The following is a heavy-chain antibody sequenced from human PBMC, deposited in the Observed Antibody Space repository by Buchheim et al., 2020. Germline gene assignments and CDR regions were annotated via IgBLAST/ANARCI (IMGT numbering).Heavy chain of an antibody. D-gene: IGHD4/OR15-4a*01. CDR2: ISSSSRYI. CDR3: ASLDDIPMVTPNWFDP. CDR1: GFTFSSYS. V-gene: IGHV3-21*01. J-gene: IGHJ5*02. Sequence: EVQLVESGGGLVKPGGSLRLSCAASGFTFSSYSINWVRQAPGKGLEWVSFISSSSRYIYYADSVKGRFTISRDNAKNSLYLPMNSLRAEDTAVYYCASLDDIPMVTPNWFDPWGQGTL.